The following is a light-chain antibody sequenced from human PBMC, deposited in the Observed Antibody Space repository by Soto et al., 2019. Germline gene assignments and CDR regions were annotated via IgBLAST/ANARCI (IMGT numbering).Light chain of an antibody. Sequence: IQMTQSPSSLAASVGDRVTITCQATQDIRKYLNWYQQKPGKAPKLLIYDASSLETGVPSRFSGSGSGTDFTLTISSLQPEDFATYYCQQYDNLPLIFGQGTRLEI. J-gene: IGKJ5*01. CDR2: DAS. CDR3: QQYDNLPLI. CDR1: QDIRKY. V-gene: IGKV1-33*01.